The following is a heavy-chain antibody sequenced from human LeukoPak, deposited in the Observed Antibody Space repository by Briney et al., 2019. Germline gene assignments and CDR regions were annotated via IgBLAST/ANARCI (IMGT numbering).Heavy chain of an antibody. J-gene: IGHJ3*02. Sequence: PSETLSPTCAVYGGSFSGYYWNWIRQPPGKGLEWIGYIYYSGSTNYNPSLKSRVTISVDTSKNQFSLKLSSVTAADTAVYYCARVRPRRYSGYDPAFDIWGQGTMVTVSS. CDR2: IYYSGST. CDR1: GGSFSGYY. V-gene: IGHV4-59*01. CDR3: ARVRPRRYSGYDPAFDI. D-gene: IGHD5-12*01.